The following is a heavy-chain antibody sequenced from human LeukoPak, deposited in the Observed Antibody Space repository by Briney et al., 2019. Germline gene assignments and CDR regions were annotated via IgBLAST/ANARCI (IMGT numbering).Heavy chain of an antibody. J-gene: IGHJ6*02. CDR3: ARRAESHIVVVTGLDV. CDR2: ITPIFGTA. V-gene: IGHV1-69*13. Sequence: SVKFSCKASGGTFSSYAISWVRQAPGQGLEWMGGITPIFGTANYAQKFQGRVTITADESASTAYMELSSLRSEDTAVYYCARRAESHIVVVTGLDVWGQGTTVTVSS. D-gene: IGHD2-21*02. CDR1: GGTFSSYA.